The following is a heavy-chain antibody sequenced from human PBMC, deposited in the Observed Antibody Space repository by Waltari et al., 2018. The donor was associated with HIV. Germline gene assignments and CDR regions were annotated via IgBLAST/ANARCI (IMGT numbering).Heavy chain of an antibody. CDR2: INHSGST. D-gene: IGHD2-2*01. Sequence: QVQLQQWGAGLLKPSETLSLTCAVYGGSFSGYYWSWIRQPPGKGLEWIGEINHSGSTNHNPSRKSRVTIAVDTSKNQFSLKLSSVTAADTAVYYCARRSCSSTSCYARARGGMDVWGQGTTVTVSS. CDR3: ARRSCSSTSCYARARGGMDV. CDR1: GGSFSGYY. J-gene: IGHJ6*02. V-gene: IGHV4-34*01.